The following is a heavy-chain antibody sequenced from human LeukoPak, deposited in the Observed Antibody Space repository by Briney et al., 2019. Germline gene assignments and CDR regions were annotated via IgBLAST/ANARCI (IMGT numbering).Heavy chain of an antibody. CDR3: ARHRSSSWYSYWFDP. CDR1: NGSLSGYY. CDR2: INYSGST. V-gene: IGHV4-34*01. Sequence: PSETLSLTCAVYNGSLSGYYWSWIRQPPGKGLEWIGEINYSGSTNYSPSLKSRVTISVDTSKNQFSLKLSSVTAADTAVYYCARHRSSSWYSYWFDPWGQGTLVTVSS. J-gene: IGHJ5*02. D-gene: IGHD6-13*01.